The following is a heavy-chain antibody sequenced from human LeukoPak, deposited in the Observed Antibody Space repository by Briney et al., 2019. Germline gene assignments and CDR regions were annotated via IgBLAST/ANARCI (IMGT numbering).Heavy chain of an antibody. CDR3: AREGRLLWFGESTADAFDI. CDR2: FYYSGST. Sequence: PSETLSLTCTVSGGSISIYYWSWIRQPPGKGLEWIGYFYYSGSTNYNPSLKSRVTISVDTSKNQFSLKLSSVTAADTAVYYCAREGRLLWFGESTADAFDIWGQGTMVTVSS. V-gene: IGHV4-59*01. J-gene: IGHJ3*02. D-gene: IGHD3-10*01. CDR1: GGSISIYY.